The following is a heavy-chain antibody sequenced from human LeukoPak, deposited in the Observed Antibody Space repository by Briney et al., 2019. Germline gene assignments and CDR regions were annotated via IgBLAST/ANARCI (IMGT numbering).Heavy chain of an antibody. CDR2: IKQDGSEK. CDR3: VRWATSFDF. CDR1: GFTFSNYW. D-gene: IGHD6-6*01. V-gene: IGHV3-7*01. Sequence: GGSLRLSCAASGFTFSNYWMSWVRQAPGRGLEWVANIKQDGSEKYYVDSVTGRFTIPRDNAKNSLYLQMNSLRPEDTAVYYCVRWATSFDFWGQGTLVTVSS. J-gene: IGHJ4*02.